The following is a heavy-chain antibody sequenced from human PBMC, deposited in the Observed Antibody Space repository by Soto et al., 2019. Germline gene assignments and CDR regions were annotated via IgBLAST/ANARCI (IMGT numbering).Heavy chain of an antibody. CDR1: GNTFTSYD. CDR2: INPNSGNI. V-gene: IGHV1-8*01. Sequence: QVQLVQSGAEVKKPGASVKVSCKASGNTFTSYDINWVRQATGHGLEWMGWINPNSGNIGYAQKFQGRVTMTRDTAIRTAYMEVSRLRSDDTAVYYCASGRASGSYYLLDSWGQGTLVTVSS. D-gene: IGHD3-10*01. J-gene: IGHJ4*02. CDR3: ASGRASGSYYLLDS.